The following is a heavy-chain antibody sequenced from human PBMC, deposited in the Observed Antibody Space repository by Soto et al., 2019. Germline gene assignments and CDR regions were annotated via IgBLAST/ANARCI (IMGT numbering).Heavy chain of an antibody. CDR2: IYYSGST. V-gene: IGHV4-39*01. D-gene: IGHD3-16*01. Sequence: ASVILPLPWSVLWGNIRSRSYCRGRIRQTPGKGLEWIGSIYYSGSTYYNPSLKSRVTISVDTSKNQFSLKLSSVTAADTAVYYCARQGSYIWGSYSYDYYMDVWGKGTTVTVSS. J-gene: IGHJ6*03. CDR3: ARQGSYIWGSYSYDYYMDV. CDR1: WGNIRSRSYC.